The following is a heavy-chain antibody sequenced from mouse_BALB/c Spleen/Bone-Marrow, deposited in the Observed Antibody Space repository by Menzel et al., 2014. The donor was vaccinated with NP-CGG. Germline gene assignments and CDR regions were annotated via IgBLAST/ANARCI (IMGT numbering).Heavy chain of an antibody. CDR2: IRNKANGYTT. CDR3: ARDAYRYAMDY. D-gene: IGHD2-14*01. J-gene: IGHJ4*01. V-gene: IGHV7-3*02. Sequence: EVKVVESGGGLVQPGGSLRLSCATSGFTFTDYYMSWVRQPPGKALEWLGFIRNKANGYTTEYSASVKGRFTIPRDNSQSILYLQMNTLGAEDSATYYCARDAYRYAMDYWGQGTSVTVSS. CDR1: GFTFTDYY.